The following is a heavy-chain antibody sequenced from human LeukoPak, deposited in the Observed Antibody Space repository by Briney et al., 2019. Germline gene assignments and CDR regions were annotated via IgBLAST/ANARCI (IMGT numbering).Heavy chain of an antibody. CDR3: ARDASITIFGVVRGNWFDP. CDR1: GFTFSSYS. V-gene: IGHV3-48*01. J-gene: IGHJ5*02. CDR2: ISSSSSTI. Sequence: GGSLRLSCEASGFTFSSYSMNWVRQAPGKGLEWVSYISSSSSTIYYADSVKGRFTISRDNAKNSLYLQMNSLRAEDTAVYYCARDASITIFGVVRGNWFDPWGQGTLVTVSS. D-gene: IGHD3-3*01.